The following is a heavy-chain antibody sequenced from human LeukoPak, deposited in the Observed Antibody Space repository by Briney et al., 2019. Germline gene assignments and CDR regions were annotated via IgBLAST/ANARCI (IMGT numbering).Heavy chain of an antibody. CDR3: ATSPVYSYGHPYYFDY. Sequence: ASVKVSCKASGYTFTGYYMHWVRQAPGQGLEWMGWINPNSGGTNYAQKFQGRVTMTRDTSISTAYMELSRLRSDDTAVYYCATSPVYSYGHPYYFDYWGQGTLVTVSS. CDR2: INPNSGGT. V-gene: IGHV1-2*02. J-gene: IGHJ4*02. D-gene: IGHD5-18*01. CDR1: GYTFTGYY.